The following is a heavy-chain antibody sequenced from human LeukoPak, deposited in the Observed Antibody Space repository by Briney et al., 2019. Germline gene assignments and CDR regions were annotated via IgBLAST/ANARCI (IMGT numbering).Heavy chain of an antibody. V-gene: IGHV3-48*01. D-gene: IGHD1-26*01. Sequence: GGSLRLSCAASGFTFGIYAMNWVRQAPGKGLEWVSYIKGRFTISRDNGKNSLYLQMNSLGAEDTAIYYCARDQGGPTAYWGQGTLVTVSS. CDR1: GFTFGIYA. J-gene: IGHJ4*02. CDR3: ARDQGGPTAY. CDR2: I.